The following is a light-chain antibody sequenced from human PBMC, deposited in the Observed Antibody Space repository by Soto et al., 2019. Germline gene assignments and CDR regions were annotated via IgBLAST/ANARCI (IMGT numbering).Light chain of an antibody. CDR2: HNN. CDR1: SSNIGGNP. V-gene: IGLV1-44*01. CDR3: AAWDGSLNVYV. Sequence: QSVLTQPPSASGTPGQRVTISCSGSSSNIGGNPVNWYQQLPGTAPKLLIYHNNQRPSGVPDRFSGSKSGTSASLAICGLQSEDEADYYCAAWDGSLNVYVFGTGTKVTVL. J-gene: IGLJ1*01.